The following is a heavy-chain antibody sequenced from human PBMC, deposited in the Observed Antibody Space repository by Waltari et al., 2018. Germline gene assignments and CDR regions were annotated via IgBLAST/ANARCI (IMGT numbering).Heavy chain of an antibody. D-gene: IGHD6-6*01. CDR3: AGSPAYSSSSWFDP. CDR1: GYSISSGYY. CDR2: IYHSGST. J-gene: IGHJ5*02. V-gene: IGHV4-38-2*01. Sequence: QVQLQESGPGLVKPSETLSLTCAVSGYSISSGYYWGWIRQPPGKGLEWIGSIYHSGSTYYNPSLKSRVTISVDTSKNQFSLKLSSVTAADTAVYYCAGSPAYSSSSWFDPWGQGTLVTVSS.